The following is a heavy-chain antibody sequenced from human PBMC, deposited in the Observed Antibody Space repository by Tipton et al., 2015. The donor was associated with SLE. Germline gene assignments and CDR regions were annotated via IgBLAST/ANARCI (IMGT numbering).Heavy chain of an antibody. CDR1: GFTFSSYA. D-gene: IGHD1-26*01. J-gene: IGHJ4*02. V-gene: IGHV4-59*01. CDR3: ARGRGGAGAKGYFDY. Sequence: LRLSCAASGFTFSSYAMSWVRQPPGKGLEWIGYIYYSGSTNYNPSLKSRVTISVDTSKNQFSLKLSSVTAADTAVYYCARGRGGAGAKGYFDYWGQGTLATVSS. CDR2: IYYSGST.